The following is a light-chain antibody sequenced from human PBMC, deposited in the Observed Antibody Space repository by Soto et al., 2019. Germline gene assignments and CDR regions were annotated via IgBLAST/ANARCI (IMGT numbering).Light chain of an antibody. J-gene: IGLJ1*01. Sequence: QSVLTQPPSASGTPGQRVTISCSGRSSNIGSNYIYWFQQLPGTAPKLLMYRSNQRPSGVPDRFSGSKSGTSASLAISGLRSEDEADYYCAAWDDSLTGPVFGPGTKVTV. CDR3: AAWDDSLTGPV. CDR2: RSN. V-gene: IGLV1-47*01. CDR1: SSNIGSNY.